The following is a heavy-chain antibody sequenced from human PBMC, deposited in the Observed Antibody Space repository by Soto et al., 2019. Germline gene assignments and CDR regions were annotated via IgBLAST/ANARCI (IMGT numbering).Heavy chain of an antibody. CDR1: GFTFSTYS. V-gene: IGHV3-21*01. D-gene: IGHD6-19*01. CDR2: ITSSGTYI. Sequence: GGSLRLSCAASGFTFSTYSLNWVRQAPGKGLEWVSSITSSGTYISYADSMKGRFTISRDDAKSSLYLQMNSLRAEDTAVYFCATSGDRSGWSFDYWGQGTLVTVSS. CDR3: ATSGDRSGWSFDY. J-gene: IGHJ4*02.